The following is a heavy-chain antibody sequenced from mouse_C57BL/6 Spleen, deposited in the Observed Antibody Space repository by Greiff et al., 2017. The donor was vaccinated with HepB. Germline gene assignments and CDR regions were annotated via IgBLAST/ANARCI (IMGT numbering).Heavy chain of an antibody. V-gene: IGHV1-18*01. CDR3: ARQPLDDYDGAMDY. CDR2: INPNNVGT. J-gene: IGHJ4*01. CDR1: GYTFTDYN. D-gene: IGHD2-4*01. Sequence: EVQLQQSGPELVKPGASVKIPCKASGYTFTDYNMDWVKQSHGKSLEWIGDINPNNVGTIYNQKFKGKATLTVDKSSSTAYMELRSLTSEDTAVYYCARQPLDDYDGAMDYWGQGTSVTVSS.